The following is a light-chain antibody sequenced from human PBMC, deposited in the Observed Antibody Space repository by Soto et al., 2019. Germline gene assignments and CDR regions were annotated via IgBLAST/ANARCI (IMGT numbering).Light chain of an antibody. CDR3: QQYGRSPWT. V-gene: IGKV3-20*01. Sequence: EIVFTQSPFTLSLSPGDRATLSCRACQSVSSSYLAWYQQKPGQAPGLLIYGASSRATGIPDRFSGSGSGTDFTLTISRLEPEDFAVYYCQQYGRSPWTFGQGTKVDIK. CDR1: QSVSSSY. CDR2: GAS. J-gene: IGKJ1*01.